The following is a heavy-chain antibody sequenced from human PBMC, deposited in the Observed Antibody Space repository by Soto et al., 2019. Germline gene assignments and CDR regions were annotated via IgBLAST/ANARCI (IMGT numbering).Heavy chain of an antibody. Sequence: SQTLSLTCSISWDSVSSNSAAWNWIRQSPSRGLEWLGRTYYRSKWYNDYAVSVKSRITINPDTSKNQFSLQLNSVTPEDTAVYYCARRTIFGVVTTPNYYMDVWGKGTTVTVSS. J-gene: IGHJ6*03. V-gene: IGHV6-1*01. CDR3: ARRTIFGVVTTPNYYMDV. CDR1: WDSVSSNSAA. CDR2: TYYRSKWYN. D-gene: IGHD3-3*01.